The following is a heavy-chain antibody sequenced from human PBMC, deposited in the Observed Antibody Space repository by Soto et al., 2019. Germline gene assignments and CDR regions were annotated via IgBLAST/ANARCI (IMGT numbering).Heavy chain of an antibody. V-gene: IGHV3-15*01. D-gene: IGHD3-22*01. CDR2: IKTKTEGATT. CDR1: GFAFSDAW. J-gene: IGHJ4*01. CDR3: TADRRGGSGGHYPHFDF. Sequence: PGGSLRLSCAASGFAFSDAWMSWVRQTPGKGLEWVGRIKTKTEGATTDYAAPVKTRFTVSRDDSRNMLFLQMNSLETDDTAVYYCTADRRGGSGGHYPHFDFWGHGTLVTVSS.